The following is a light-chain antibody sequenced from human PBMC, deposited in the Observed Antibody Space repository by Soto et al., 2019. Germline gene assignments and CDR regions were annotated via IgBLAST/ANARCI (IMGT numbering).Light chain of an antibody. CDR1: QSVKNSY. CDR2: GVS. Sequence: EIVLTQSPGTLSLSPGERATLSCRASQSVKNSYLAWYQQKPGQSPRLVIYGVSNRATGIPNRFSGGGFGTDFTLTISRLEPEDFAVYYCEQYDGSPRTFGHGTTVEIK. V-gene: IGKV3-20*01. J-gene: IGKJ1*01. CDR3: EQYDGSPRT.